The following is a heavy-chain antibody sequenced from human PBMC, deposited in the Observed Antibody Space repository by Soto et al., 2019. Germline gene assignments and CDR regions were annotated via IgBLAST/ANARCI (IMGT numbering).Heavy chain of an antibody. CDR2: ISYDGSNK. D-gene: IGHD3-10*01. CDR1: GFTFSSYA. Sequence: QVQLVESGGGVVQPGRSLRLSCAASGFTFSSYAMQWVRQAPGKGLEWVAVISYDGSNKYYADSVKGRFTISRDNSKNTLNLKRTSLRAGDTAVYSWARPDYGSGSYPNYWGRGTLVTVS. CDR3: ARPDYGSGSYPNY. V-gene: IGHV3-30-3*01. J-gene: IGHJ4*02.